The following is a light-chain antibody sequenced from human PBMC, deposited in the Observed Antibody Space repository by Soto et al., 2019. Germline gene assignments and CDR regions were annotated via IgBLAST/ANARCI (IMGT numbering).Light chain of an antibody. Sequence: EIVLTQSPGTLSLSPGERATLSCRASQSVSSSYLAWHQQKPGQAPRLLIYGASSRATGIPDRFSGSGSGTDFTLTISRLEPEDSAVYYCQQYGSSPLTFGPGTKVDIK. CDR2: GAS. V-gene: IGKV3-20*01. J-gene: IGKJ3*01. CDR3: QQYGSSPLT. CDR1: QSVSSSY.